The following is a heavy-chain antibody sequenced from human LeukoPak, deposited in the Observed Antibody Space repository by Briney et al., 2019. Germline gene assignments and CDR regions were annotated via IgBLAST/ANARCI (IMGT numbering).Heavy chain of an antibody. D-gene: IGHD1-14*01. CDR3: ARGNREVDV. Sequence: PGGSLRLSCAGSGFTLSSNWMHWVRQAPGKGLEWVSSISSSSSYIYYADSVKGRFTISRDNAKNSLYLQMNSLRAEDTAVYYCARGNREVDVWGKGTTVTVSS. CDR1: GFTLSSNW. V-gene: IGHV3-21*01. J-gene: IGHJ6*04. CDR2: ISSSSSYI.